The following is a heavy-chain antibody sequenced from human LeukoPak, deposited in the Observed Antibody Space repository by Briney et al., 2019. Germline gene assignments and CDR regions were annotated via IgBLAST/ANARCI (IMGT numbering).Heavy chain of an antibody. CDR2: ISYDGSNK. CDR1: GFTFSSYA. CDR3: ARDFMVPRTHCSSTSCYNMDV. D-gene: IGHD2-2*02. J-gene: IGHJ6*03. Sequence: TGRSLRLSCAASGFTFSSYAMHWVRQAPGKGLEWVAVISYDGSNKYYADSVKGRFTISRDNSKNTLYLQMNSLRAEDTAVYYCARDFMVPRTHCSSTSCYNMDVWGKGTTVTVSS. V-gene: IGHV3-30*04.